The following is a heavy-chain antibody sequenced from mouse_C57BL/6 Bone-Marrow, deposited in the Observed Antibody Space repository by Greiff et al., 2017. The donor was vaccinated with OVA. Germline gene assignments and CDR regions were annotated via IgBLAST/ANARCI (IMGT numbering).Heavy chain of an antibody. V-gene: IGHV1-82*01. CDR1: GYAFSSSW. Sequence: QVQLKESGPELVKPGASVTISCKASGYAFSSSWMNWVKPRPGKGLEWIGRIYPGAGDTNYNGKFKGKATLTADKSSSTAYMQLSSLTSEDSAVDFCAIMYFDVWGTGTTVTVSS. J-gene: IGHJ1*03. CDR3: AIMYFDV. CDR2: IYPGAGDT.